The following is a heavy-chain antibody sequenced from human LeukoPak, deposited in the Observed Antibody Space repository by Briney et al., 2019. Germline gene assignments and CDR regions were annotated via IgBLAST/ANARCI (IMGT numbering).Heavy chain of an antibody. CDR2: IYTSGST. Sequence: PSETLSLTCTVSGGSISSYYWSWIRQPPGKGLEWIGRIYTSGSTIYNPSLKSRVTISVDTSKNQFSLKLTSVTAADTAVYYCARGNHCSGGTCYPNNWFAPWGQGTLVTVSS. V-gene: IGHV4-4*08. CDR3: ARGNHCSGGTCYPNNWFAP. CDR1: GGSISSYY. J-gene: IGHJ5*02. D-gene: IGHD2-15*01.